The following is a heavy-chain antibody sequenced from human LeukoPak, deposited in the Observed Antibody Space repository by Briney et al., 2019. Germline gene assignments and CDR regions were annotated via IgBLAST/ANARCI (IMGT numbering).Heavy chain of an antibody. CDR1: GGSFSGYY. Sequence: ASETLSLTCAVYGGSFSGYYWSWIRQPPGKGLEWIGEINHSGSTNYNPSLKSRVTISVDTSKNQFSLKLSSVTAADTAVYYCARRGTIFGVLDYWGQVTLVTVSS. D-gene: IGHD3-3*01. V-gene: IGHV4-34*01. J-gene: IGHJ4*02. CDR2: INHSGST. CDR3: ARRGTIFGVLDY.